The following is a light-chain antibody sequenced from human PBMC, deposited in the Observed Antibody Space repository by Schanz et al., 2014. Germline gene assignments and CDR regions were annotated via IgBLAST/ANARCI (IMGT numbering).Light chain of an antibody. CDR3: SSYAGNNKLL. CDR2: GDN. Sequence: QSALTQPASVSASPGQSITISCTGTATDIGGTYLVSWYQQNPGEAPKLLILGDNHRPSGVSNRFSGSKSGNTASLTISGLQAEDEADYYCSSYAGNNKLLFGGGTKVTVL. V-gene: IGLV2-14*02. J-gene: IGLJ2*01. CDR1: ATDIGGTYL.